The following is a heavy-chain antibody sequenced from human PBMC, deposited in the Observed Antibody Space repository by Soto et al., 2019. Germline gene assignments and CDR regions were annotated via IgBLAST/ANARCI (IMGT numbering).Heavy chain of an antibody. CDR2: ISSSSSYI. Sequence: GGSLRLSCAASGFTFSSYSMNWVRQAPGKGLEWVSSISSSSSYIYYADSVKGRFTISRDNAKNSLYLQMNSLRAEDTAVYYCARDSNYDILTGKNEGYYYGMDVWGQGTTVTVSS. V-gene: IGHV3-21*01. J-gene: IGHJ6*02. CDR1: GFTFSSYS. D-gene: IGHD3-9*01. CDR3: ARDSNYDILTGKNEGYYYGMDV.